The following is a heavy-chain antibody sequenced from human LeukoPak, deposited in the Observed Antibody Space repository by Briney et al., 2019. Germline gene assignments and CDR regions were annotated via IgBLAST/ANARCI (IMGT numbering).Heavy chain of an antibody. V-gene: IGHV1-18*01. CDR1: GYTFTTYG. J-gene: IGHJ3*02. CDR3: AREAEWEDAFDI. Sequence: ASVKVSCKASGYTFTTYGIIWVRQAPGQGPEWMGWISGYNGKTNYAQKVQGRVTMTTDTSTSTAYMELSSLRSEDTAAYYCAREAEWEDAFDIWGQGTMVTVSS. D-gene: IGHD1-26*01. CDR2: ISGYNGKT.